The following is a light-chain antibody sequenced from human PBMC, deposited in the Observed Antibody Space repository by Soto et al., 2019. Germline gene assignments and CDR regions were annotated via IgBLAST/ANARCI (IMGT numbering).Light chain of an antibody. CDR2: GNS. J-gene: IGLJ3*02. Sequence: QSVLTQPPSVSGAPGQRVTISCTGSISNIGAGYDVHWYQQHPGTAPKLLIYGNSNRPSGVPDRFSGSKSGTSASLAITGLQAEDEADYSCQSYDSSLSGSVFGGGTNLTVL. V-gene: IGLV1-40*01. CDR3: QSYDSSLSGSV. CDR1: ISNIGAGYD.